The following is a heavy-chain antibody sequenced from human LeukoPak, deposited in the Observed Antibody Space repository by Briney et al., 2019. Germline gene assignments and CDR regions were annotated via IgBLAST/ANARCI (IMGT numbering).Heavy chain of an antibody. CDR1: GYTFTGYY. CDR3: ATYGDYGWFDP. V-gene: IGHV1-2*02. D-gene: IGHD4-17*01. J-gene: IGHJ5*02. CDR2: INPNSGGT. Sequence: ASVKVSCKASGYTFTGYYMHWVRQAPGQGLEWMGWINPNSGGTNYAQQFQGRVTMTRDTSISTAYMELSRLRSDDTAVYYCATYGDYGWFDPWGQGTLVTVSS.